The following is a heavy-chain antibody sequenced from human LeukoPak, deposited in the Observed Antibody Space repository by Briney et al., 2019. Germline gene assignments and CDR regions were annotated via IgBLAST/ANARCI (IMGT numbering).Heavy chain of an antibody. D-gene: IGHD5-18*01. CDR2: INPNSGGT. CDR1: GYTFTGYY. Sequence: ASVKVSCKASGYTFTGYYMHWVRQAPGQGLEWMGWINPNSGGTNYAQKLQGRVTMTRDTSISTAYMELSRLRSDDTAVYYCARPLTDTAMAEDYFDYWGQGTLVTVSS. CDR3: ARPLTDTAMAEDYFDY. V-gene: IGHV1-2*02. J-gene: IGHJ4*02.